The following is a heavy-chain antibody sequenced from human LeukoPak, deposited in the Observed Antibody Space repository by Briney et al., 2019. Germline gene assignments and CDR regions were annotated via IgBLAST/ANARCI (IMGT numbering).Heavy chain of an antibody. V-gene: IGHV3-66*01. D-gene: IGHD6-6*01. CDR2: IYSGGST. J-gene: IGHJ6*02. CDR3: ARAAAPYYYYGMDV. CDR1: GFTVSSNY. Sequence: GGSLRLSCAASGFTVSSNYMSWVRQAPGKGLEWVSVIYSGGSTYYADSVKGRFTISRDNSKNTLYLQMNSLRAEDTAVYYCARAAAPYYYYGMDVWSQGTTVTVSS.